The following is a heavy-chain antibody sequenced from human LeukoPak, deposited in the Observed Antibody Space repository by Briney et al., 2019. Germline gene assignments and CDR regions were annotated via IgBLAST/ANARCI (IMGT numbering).Heavy chain of an antibody. CDR1: GYSFTTYW. V-gene: IGHV5-51*01. CDR3: ARHYYDSSGYYGAYYYMDV. CDR2: IYPGDSNA. Sequence: GESLKISCKGSGYSFTTYWIAWVRQMPGKGLEWMGIIYPGDSNATYSPSFQGQVTISADKSISTAYLQWSSLKASDTATYYCARHYYDSSGYYGAYYYMDVWGKGTTVTVSS. D-gene: IGHD3-22*01. J-gene: IGHJ6*03.